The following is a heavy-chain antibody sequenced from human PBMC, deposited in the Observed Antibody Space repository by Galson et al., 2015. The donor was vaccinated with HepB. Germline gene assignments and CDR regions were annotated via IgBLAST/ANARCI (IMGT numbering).Heavy chain of an antibody. D-gene: IGHD6-19*01. Sequence: SLRLSCAASGFTFSSYAMHWVRQAPGKGLEWVAVISYDGSNKYYADSVKGRFTISRDNSKNTLYLQMSSLRAEDTAVYYCARTYSSGWLFDYWGQGTLVTVSS. CDR3: ARTYSSGWLFDY. CDR1: GFTFSSYA. CDR2: ISYDGSNK. J-gene: IGHJ4*02. V-gene: IGHV3-30-3*01.